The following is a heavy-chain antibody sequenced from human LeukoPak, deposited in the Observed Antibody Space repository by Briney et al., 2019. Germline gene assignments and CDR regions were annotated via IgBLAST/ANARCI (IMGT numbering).Heavy chain of an antibody. CDR2: ISPGGGDI. CDR3: ASGRDIEVAGPGGYFDH. V-gene: IGHV3-11*01. Sequence: GGSLRLSCAASGFTFNDYHMNWIRQAPGKGLEWISYISPGGGDIYFADSVKGRFTLSRDNAKNSLYLQVSSLTAEDTAVYYCASGRDIEVAGPGGYFDHWGQGTLVTVSS. D-gene: IGHD6-19*01. J-gene: IGHJ4*02. CDR1: GFTFNDYH.